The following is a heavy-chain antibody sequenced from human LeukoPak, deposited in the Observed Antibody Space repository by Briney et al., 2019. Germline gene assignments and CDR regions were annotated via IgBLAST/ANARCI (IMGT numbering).Heavy chain of an antibody. J-gene: IGHJ4*02. Sequence: EASVKVSCKASGYTFTSYGISWVRQAPGQGLEWMGWISAYNGNTNYAQKLQGRVTITTDESTSTAYMELSSLRSEDTAVYYCRRYYYDSSGYFHDYWGQGTLVTVSS. D-gene: IGHD3-22*01. V-gene: IGHV1-18*01. CDR3: RRYYYDSSGYFHDY. CDR1: GYTFTSYG. CDR2: ISAYNGNT.